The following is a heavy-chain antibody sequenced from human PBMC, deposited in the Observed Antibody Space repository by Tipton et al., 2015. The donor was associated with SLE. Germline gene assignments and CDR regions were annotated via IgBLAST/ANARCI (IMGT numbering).Heavy chain of an antibody. D-gene: IGHD2-2*01. CDR3: AKRGGYCSSNGCQRGLDV. J-gene: IGHJ6*02. CDR1: GFTFSTFA. CDR2: INNGGRT. V-gene: IGHV3-23*03. Sequence: SLRLSCAASGFTFSTFAETWVRQAPGKGLEWVSDINNGGRTYYADSVKGRFTISRDNSKNTLYLQMNTLRAEDTAVYYCAKRGGYCSSNGCQRGLDVWGQGTTVTVSS.